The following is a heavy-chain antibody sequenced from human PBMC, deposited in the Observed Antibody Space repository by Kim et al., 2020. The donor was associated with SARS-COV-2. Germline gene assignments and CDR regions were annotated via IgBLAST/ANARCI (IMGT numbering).Heavy chain of an antibody. D-gene: IGHD6-19*01. V-gene: IGHV1-69*13. CDR3: ARDNSGWPGHFGMDV. J-gene: IGHJ6*02. Sequence: SVKVSCKASGGTFSSYAISWVRQAPGQGLEWMGGIIPIFGTANYAQKFQGRVTITADESTSTAYMELSSLRSEDTAVYYCARDNSGWPGHFGMDVWGQGSTVTVSS. CDR1: GGTFSSYA. CDR2: IIPIFGTA.